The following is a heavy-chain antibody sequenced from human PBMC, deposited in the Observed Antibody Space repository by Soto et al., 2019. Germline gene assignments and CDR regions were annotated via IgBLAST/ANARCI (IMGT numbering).Heavy chain of an antibody. CDR3: TTGGYSYGLDYYYGMDV. V-gene: IGHV3-15*07. J-gene: IGHJ6*02. D-gene: IGHD5-18*01. Sequence: PGGSLSLSCAASGFTFSNAWMNWVRQAPGKGLEWVGRIKSKTDGGTTDYAAPVKGRFTISRDDSKNTLYLQMNSLKTEDTAVYYCTTGGYSYGLDYYYGMDVWGQGTTVTVSS. CDR1: GFTFSNAW. CDR2: IKSKTDGGTT.